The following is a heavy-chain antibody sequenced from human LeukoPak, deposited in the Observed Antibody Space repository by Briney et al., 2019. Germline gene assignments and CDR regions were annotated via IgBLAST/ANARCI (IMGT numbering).Heavy chain of an antibody. D-gene: IGHD2-15*01. CDR3: ARVVGWRYCSGGSCHGRFDP. V-gene: IGHV4-34*01. J-gene: IGHJ5*02. Sequence: KPSETLSLTCAVYGGSFSGYYWSWLRQPPGKGLEGVGEINHSGSTNYNPSLKSRVTIAVDTSTNQFSLKLSSVTAADTAVYYCARVVGWRYCSGGSCHGRFDPWGQGTLVTVSS. CDR1: GGSFSGYY. CDR2: INHSGST.